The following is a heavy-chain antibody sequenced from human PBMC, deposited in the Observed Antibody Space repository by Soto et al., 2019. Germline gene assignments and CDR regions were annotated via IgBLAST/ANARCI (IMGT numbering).Heavy chain of an antibody. Sequence: QVQLVESGGGVVQPGRSLRLSCAASGFSLSSSAMHWVRQAPGKGLEWVAGISYDGGSKYYADSVKGRFTISRDNSKNTRYLQMNSLRGEDTAVYYCARDPPADSGDPPFDYWGQGTLVTVSS. V-gene: IGHV3-30-3*01. D-gene: IGHD4-17*01. CDR1: GFSLSSSA. CDR3: ARDPPADSGDPPFDY. J-gene: IGHJ4*02. CDR2: ISYDGGSK.